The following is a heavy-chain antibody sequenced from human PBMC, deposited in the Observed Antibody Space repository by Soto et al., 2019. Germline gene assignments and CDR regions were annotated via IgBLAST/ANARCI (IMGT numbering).Heavy chain of an antibody. V-gene: IGHV3-23*01. CDR1: GFTFSSYA. Sequence: GESLKISCAASGFTFSSYAMSWVRQAPGKGLEWVSTISGSVGTTYYADSVKGRFTISRDNSKNTLYLQMNSLSAEDTAVYYCAKSEDLRITVFGVRNYGMDVWGQGTTVTVSS. CDR3: AKSEDLRITVFGVRNYGMDV. J-gene: IGHJ6*02. CDR2: ISGSVGTT. D-gene: IGHD3-3*01.